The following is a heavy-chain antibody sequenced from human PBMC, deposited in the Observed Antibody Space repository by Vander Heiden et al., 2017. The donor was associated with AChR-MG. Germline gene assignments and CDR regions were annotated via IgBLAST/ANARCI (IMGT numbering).Heavy chain of an antibody. V-gene: IGHV3-23*01. CDR2: ISGRGHRT. D-gene: IGHD3-3*01. CDR1: GFSFSSYA. J-gene: IGHJ4*02. CDR3: AKELLSSGYWSAPFDY. Sequence: EVQLLESGGDLVQSGGSLTLSRAASGFSFSSYALGWVRQDPGKGLEWVSAISGRGHRTYYADSVKDRFTISRDNSKNTLFLQMNSLRAEDTAIYFCAKELLSSGYWSAPFDYWGQGTLVTVSS.